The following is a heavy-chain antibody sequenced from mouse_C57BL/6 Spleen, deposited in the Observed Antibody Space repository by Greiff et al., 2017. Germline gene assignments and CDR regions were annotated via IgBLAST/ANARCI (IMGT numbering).Heavy chain of an antibody. Sequence: VHVKQSGAELVRPGASVKLSCTASGFNIKDDYMHWVKQRPEQGLEWIGWIDPENGDTEYASKFQGKATITADTSSNTAYLQLSSLTSEDTAVDYCTTEDGLFAYWGQGTLVTVSA. V-gene: IGHV14-4*01. J-gene: IGHJ3*01. CDR3: TTEDGLFAY. D-gene: IGHD2-3*01. CDR1: GFNIKDDY. CDR2: IDPENGDT.